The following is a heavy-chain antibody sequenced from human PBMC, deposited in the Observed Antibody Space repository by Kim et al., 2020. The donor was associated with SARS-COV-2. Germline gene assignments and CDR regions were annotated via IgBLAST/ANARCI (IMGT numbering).Heavy chain of an antibody. CDR1: GVSFSGDY. J-gene: IGHJ4*02. CDR3: ARYLYYYGSGVDY. Sequence: SETLSLTCAVYGVSFSGDYWSWIRQPPGKGLEWIGEINHSGSTNYNPSLKSRVTISVDTSKNQFSLKLSSVTAADAAVYYCARYLYYYGSGVDYWGQGTLVTVSS. V-gene: IGHV4-34*01. CDR2: INHSGST. D-gene: IGHD3-10*01.